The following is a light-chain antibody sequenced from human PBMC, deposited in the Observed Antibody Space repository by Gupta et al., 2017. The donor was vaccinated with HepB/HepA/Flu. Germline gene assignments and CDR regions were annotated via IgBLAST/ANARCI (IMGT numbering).Light chain of an antibody. Sequence: DIQMTHAPSSLSASVGDRVTITCRASQSISAYLNWYQQNAGRAPRLLIYGASNLQTGVPSRFSGSGSGTDFTLTISSLQPEDFATFYCQQRDIIPYTFGQGTKVEI. J-gene: IGKJ2*01. CDR2: GAS. CDR1: QSISAY. V-gene: IGKV1-39*01. CDR3: QQRDIIPYT.